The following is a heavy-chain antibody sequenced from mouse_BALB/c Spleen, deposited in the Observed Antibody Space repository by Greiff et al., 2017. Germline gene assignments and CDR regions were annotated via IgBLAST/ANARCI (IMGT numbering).Heavy chain of an antibody. D-gene: IGHD5-1-1*01. CDR3: ARHERNNYGY. J-gene: IGHJ2*01. CDR2: ISSGGST. V-gene: IGHV5-6-4*01. Sequence: EVQRVESGGGLVKPGGSLKLSCAASGFTFSSYTMSWVRQTPEKRLEWVATISSGGSTYYPDTVKGRFTISRDNAKNTLYLQMSSLKSEDTALYYCARHERNNYGYWGQGTTLTVSS. CDR1: GFTFSSYT.